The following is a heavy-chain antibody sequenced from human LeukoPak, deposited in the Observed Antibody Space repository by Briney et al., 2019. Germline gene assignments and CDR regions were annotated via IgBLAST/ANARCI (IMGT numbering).Heavy chain of an antibody. CDR3: ARGVQWPYYFDY. J-gene: IGHJ4*02. CDR1: GGSISSGSYY. Sequence: SETLSLTCTVSGGSISSGSYYWSWIRQPAGKGLEWIGRIYTSGSTNYNPSLKSRVTISVDTSKNQFSLKLSSVTAADTAVHYCARGVQWPYYFDYWGQGTLVTVSS. D-gene: IGHD6-19*01. CDR2: IYTSGST. V-gene: IGHV4-61*02.